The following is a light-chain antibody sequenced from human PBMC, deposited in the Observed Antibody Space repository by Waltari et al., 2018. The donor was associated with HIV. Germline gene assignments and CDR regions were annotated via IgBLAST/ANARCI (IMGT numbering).Light chain of an antibody. J-gene: IGLJ3*02. CDR3: FLSYTGARG. CDR2: DTT. CDR1: TGPVTNGHY. Sequence: QAVVTQDPSLTVSPGGTVTLTCASSTGPVTNGHYPYWLQQRPRQAPMTLILDTTKKHSWTPARYACDLLGGNHALTLSGAQPDDEAEYYCFLSYTGARGFGGGTRVTVL. V-gene: IGLV7-46*01.